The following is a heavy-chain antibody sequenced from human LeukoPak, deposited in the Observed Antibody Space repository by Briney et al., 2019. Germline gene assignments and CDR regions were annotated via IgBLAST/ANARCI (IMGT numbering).Heavy chain of an antibody. D-gene: IGHD3-22*01. CDR3: ARILTDYYHSSGDSNDY. V-gene: IGHV4-34*01. CDR2: ITHSGST. Sequence: SQSPSCSDFGGRCSGFYCSCIPQPPSMLLNRDGEITHSGSTNYNPSLKSRVTISVDTSKRQFSLSLRSVAAAVTAVYYCARILTDYYHSSGDSNDYFGQGTLVTVSS. CDR1: GGRCSGFY. J-gene: IGHJ4*02.